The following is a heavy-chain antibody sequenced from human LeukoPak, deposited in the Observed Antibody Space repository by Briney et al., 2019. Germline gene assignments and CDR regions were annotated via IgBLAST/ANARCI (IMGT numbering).Heavy chain of an antibody. Sequence: GGSLRLSCAASGFTFSSYSMNWVRQAPGKGLEWVSSISSSSSYIYYADSVKGRFTISRDNAKNSLYLQMNSLRAEDTAVYYCARHVYSGGYSYGGYYFDYWGQGTLVTVSS. V-gene: IGHV3-21*01. CDR1: GFTFSSYS. J-gene: IGHJ4*02. CDR3: ARHVYSGGYSYGGYYFDY. CDR2: ISSSSSYI. D-gene: IGHD5-18*01.